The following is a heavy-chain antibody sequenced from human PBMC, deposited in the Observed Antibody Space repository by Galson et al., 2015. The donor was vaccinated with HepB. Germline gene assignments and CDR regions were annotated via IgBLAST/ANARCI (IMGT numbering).Heavy chain of an antibody. Sequence: SLRLSCAASGFTFSSYWMSWVRQAPGKGLEWVANIKQDGSEKYYVDSVKGRFTISRDNAKNSLYLQMNSLRAEDTAVYYCARERDYGDYEVDYWGQGTLVTVSS. CDR2: IKQDGSEK. J-gene: IGHJ4*02. V-gene: IGHV3-7*01. CDR1: GFTFSSYW. CDR3: ARERDYGDYEVDY. D-gene: IGHD4-17*01.